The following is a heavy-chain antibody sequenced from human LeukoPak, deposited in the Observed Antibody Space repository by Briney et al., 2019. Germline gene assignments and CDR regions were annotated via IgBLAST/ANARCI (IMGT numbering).Heavy chain of an antibody. CDR3: TGNYYGSGSYADFDY. J-gene: IGHJ4*02. V-gene: IGHV3-7*03. CDR1: GFTFSSYW. D-gene: IGHD3-10*01. Sequence: GGSLRLSCAACGFTFSSYWMSWVRQAPGKGLEWVANIKQDGSEKYYVDSVKGRFTISRDNAKNSLYLQMNSLRAEDTAVYYCTGNYYGSGSYADFDYWGQGTLVTVSS. CDR2: IKQDGSEK.